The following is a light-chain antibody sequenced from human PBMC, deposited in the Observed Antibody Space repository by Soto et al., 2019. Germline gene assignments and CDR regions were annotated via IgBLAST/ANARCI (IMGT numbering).Light chain of an antibody. CDR2: DVS. CDR1: QSVSRRY. V-gene: IGKV3-20*01. Sequence: IVLTQSPDTLSLSQGQRATLSCRASQSVSRRYLAWYQQKPGQAPMLLIYDVSERASDIPDRFSGSGSGTDFTLTINRLVPEDVAVYYCQYQGSFGGGTKVEIK. J-gene: IGKJ4*01. CDR3: QYQGS.